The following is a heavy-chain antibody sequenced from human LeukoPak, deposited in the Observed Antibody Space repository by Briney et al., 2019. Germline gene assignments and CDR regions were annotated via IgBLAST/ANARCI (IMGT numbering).Heavy chain of an antibody. D-gene: IGHD1-14*01. CDR2: IYHSGST. CDR3: ARQTVPSAPVDY. J-gene: IGHJ4*02. V-gene: IGHV4-38-2*01. Sequence: SETLSLTCAVSGYSISSGYYWGWIRQPPGKGLEWIGSIYHSGSTYYNPSLKSRVTISVDTSKNRFSLKLSSVTAADTAVYYCARQTVPSAPVDYWGQGTLVTVSS. CDR1: GYSISSGYY.